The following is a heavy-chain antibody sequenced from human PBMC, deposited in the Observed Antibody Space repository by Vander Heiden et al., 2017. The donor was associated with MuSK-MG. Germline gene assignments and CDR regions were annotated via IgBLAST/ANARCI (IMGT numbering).Heavy chain of an antibody. D-gene: IGHD3-3*01. Sequence: EVQLVESGGGLVKPGGSLRLSCAASGFTFSSYSMNWVRQAPGKGLEWVSSISSSSSYIYYADSMKGRFTISRDNAKNSLYLQMNSLRAEDTAVYYCARGKESTSGRIYGMDVWGQGTTVTVSS. CDR2: ISSSSSYI. CDR3: ARGKESTSGRIYGMDV. V-gene: IGHV3-21*01. J-gene: IGHJ6*02. CDR1: GFTFSSYS.